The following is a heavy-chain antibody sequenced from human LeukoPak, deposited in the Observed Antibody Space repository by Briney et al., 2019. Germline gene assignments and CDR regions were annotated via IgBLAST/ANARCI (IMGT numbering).Heavy chain of an antibody. CDR1: GYTFTSYG. CDR2: NSAYNGNT. V-gene: IGHV1-18*01. Sequence: GASVKVSCKASGYTFTSYGISWVRQAPGQGLEWMGWNSAYNGNTNYAQKLQGRVTMTTDTSTSTAYMELRSLRSDDTAVYYCARDGDIVVVPAAINPFYYYYGMDVWGQGTTVTVSS. D-gene: IGHD2-2*02. J-gene: IGHJ6*02. CDR3: ARDGDIVVVPAAINPFYYYYGMDV.